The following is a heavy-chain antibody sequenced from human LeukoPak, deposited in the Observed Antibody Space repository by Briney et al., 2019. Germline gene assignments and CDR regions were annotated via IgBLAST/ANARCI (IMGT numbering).Heavy chain of an antibody. Sequence: ASVKVSCKASGYTFTGYYMHWVRPAPGQGLEWMGWINPNSGGTNYAQKFQGRVTMTRDTSISTAYMELSRLRSDDTAVYYCARAQMKQLRYYYMDVWGKGTTVTVSS. D-gene: IGHD5-18*01. V-gene: IGHV1-2*02. CDR3: ARAQMKQLRYYYMDV. CDR2: INPNSGGT. CDR1: GYTFTGYY. J-gene: IGHJ6*03.